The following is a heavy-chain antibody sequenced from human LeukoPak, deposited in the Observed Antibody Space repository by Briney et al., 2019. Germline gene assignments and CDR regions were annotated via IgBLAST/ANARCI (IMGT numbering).Heavy chain of an antibody. Sequence: SETLSLTCAVYGGSFSSYYWSWIRQPPGKGLEWIGYIYYSGSTNYNPSLESRVTISVDTSKNQFSLKLSSVTAADTAVYYCASQRWLQSKRYFDYWGQGTLVTVSS. CDR3: ASQRWLQSKRYFDY. CDR2: IYYSGST. D-gene: IGHD5-24*01. CDR1: GGSFSSYY. V-gene: IGHV4-59*08. J-gene: IGHJ4*02.